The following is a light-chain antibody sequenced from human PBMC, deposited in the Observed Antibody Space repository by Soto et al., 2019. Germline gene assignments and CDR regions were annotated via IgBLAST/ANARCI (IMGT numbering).Light chain of an antibody. V-gene: IGLV1-40*01. CDR3: QSYDSSLSGFYV. J-gene: IGLJ1*01. CDR1: SSNLGAGYD. CDR2: GNT. Sequence: QSVLTQPPSVSGAPGQRVTIPCTGSSSNLGAGYDVHWYQQLPGTPPKLLIFGNTKRPSGVPDRFSGSKSGSSASLAITGLQTDDKADYYCQSYDSSLSGFYVFGTGTKLTVL.